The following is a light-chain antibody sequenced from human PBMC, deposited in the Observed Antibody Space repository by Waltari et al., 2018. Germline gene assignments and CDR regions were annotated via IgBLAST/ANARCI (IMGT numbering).Light chain of an antibody. J-gene: IGKJ1*01. CDR2: GAS. CDR1: QSVSRA. Sequence: EIVLTRSPGSLSSSPGERVTLSCMATQSVSRALAWYQQKPGQAPRLLIFGASNRATGIPDRFSGSGSETDFSLTISRLEPEDFAVYYCQHYVRLPATFGRGTKVEIK. CDR3: QHYVRLPAT. V-gene: IGKV3-20*01.